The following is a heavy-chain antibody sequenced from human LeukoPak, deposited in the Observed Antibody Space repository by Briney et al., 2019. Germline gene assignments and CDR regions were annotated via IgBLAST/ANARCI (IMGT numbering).Heavy chain of an antibody. D-gene: IGHD6-13*01. CDR1: GVSISSSSSY. V-gene: IGHV4-39*01. J-gene: IGHJ4*02. CDR3: AKEEPGISAPANY. CDR2: FYSSGNT. Sequence: PSETLSLTCAVSGVSISSSSSYWGWIRQPPGEGLEWIGSFYSSGNTYYSPSLKSRVTISIDTSKNQFSLKLSSVTASDTAVYYCAKEEPGISAPANYFGPGTLVTVSS.